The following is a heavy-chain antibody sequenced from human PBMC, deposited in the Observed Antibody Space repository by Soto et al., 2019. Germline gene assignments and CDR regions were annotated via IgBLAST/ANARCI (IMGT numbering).Heavy chain of an antibody. D-gene: IGHD3-9*01. V-gene: IGHV4-59*08. J-gene: IGHJ4*02. CDR1: GGSISSYY. CDR3: AGQELNFDWPIDY. CDR2: IYYSGST. Sequence: SETLSLTCTVSGGSISSYYWSWIRQPPGKGLEWIGYIYYSGSTNYNPSLKSRVTISVDTSKNQFSLKLSSVTAADTAVYYCAGQELNFDWPIDYWGQGTLVTVSS.